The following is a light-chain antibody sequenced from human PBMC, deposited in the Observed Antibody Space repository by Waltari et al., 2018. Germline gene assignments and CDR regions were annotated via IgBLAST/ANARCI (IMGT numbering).Light chain of an antibody. V-gene: IGKV3-20*01. CDR3: QEYDDSPPWT. J-gene: IGKJ1*01. Sequence: EIVLTQSPGTLSLSPGERATPSCRASQSVSSNYLAWYQQKPGQAPRLLIYGASSRATGIPDRFSGSGSGTAFTLTISRLEPDDFAVYYCQEYDDSPPWTFGQGTKVEIK. CDR2: GAS. CDR1: QSVSSNY.